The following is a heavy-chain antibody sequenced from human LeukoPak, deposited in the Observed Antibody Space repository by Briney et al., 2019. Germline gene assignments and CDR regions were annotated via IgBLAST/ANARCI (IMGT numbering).Heavy chain of an antibody. CDR1: GYTFTNYN. CDR2: INPSGGST. V-gene: IGHV1-46*01. J-gene: IGHJ4*02. D-gene: IGHD5-18*01. Sequence: ASVKVSCKASGYTFTNYNIHWVRQAPGQGLEWMGIINPSGGSTSYAQKFQGRVTMTRDTSTSTVYMELNSLRSEDTAVYYCARYIYGYLHYWGQGTLVTVSS. CDR3: ARYIYGYLHY.